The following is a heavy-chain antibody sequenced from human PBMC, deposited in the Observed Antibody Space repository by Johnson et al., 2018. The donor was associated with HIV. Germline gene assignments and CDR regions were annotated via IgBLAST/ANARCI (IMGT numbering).Heavy chain of an antibody. D-gene: IGHD3-22*01. J-gene: IGHJ3*02. CDR2: INWNAGRT. V-gene: IGHV3-20*03. CDR3: ARVIGYDSSGKAFDI. Sequence: MKWVRQTPGMGLEWVSAINWNAGRTGYTDSVKGRFTICRDNAKNSLYVEMNRLRAEDTALYYCARVIGYDSSGKAFDIWGRGTMVTVSS.